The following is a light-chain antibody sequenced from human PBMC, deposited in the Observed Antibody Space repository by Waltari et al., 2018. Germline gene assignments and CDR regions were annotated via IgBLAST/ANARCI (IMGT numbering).Light chain of an antibody. V-gene: IGKV3-20*01. Sequence: DIVLTQSPGTLSLSPGERATLSCRASPSVSSSYLAWYQKKPGQAPRFLIYGGSSRATGTPDRFSGGGSGTDFTLTISRLEPEDFAVYYCQQYGSSPFAFGQGTKLEIK. CDR3: QQYGSSPFA. CDR2: GGS. CDR1: PSVSSSY. J-gene: IGKJ2*01.